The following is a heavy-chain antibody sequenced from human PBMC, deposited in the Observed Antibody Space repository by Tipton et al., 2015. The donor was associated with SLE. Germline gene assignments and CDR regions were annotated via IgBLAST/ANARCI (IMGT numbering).Heavy chain of an antibody. D-gene: IGHD1-26*01. J-gene: IGHJ4*02. CDR3: ARGGGSYYDY. Sequence: TLSLTCTVSGGSISGYYWGWLRQSAGKGLEWIGRIYSSGSTIYNPSLKSRLTLSLDTSKNQFSLRVRSVTAADTAVYYCARGGGSYYDYWGQGTLVTVSS. CDR2: IYSSGST. V-gene: IGHV4-4*07. CDR1: GGSISGYY.